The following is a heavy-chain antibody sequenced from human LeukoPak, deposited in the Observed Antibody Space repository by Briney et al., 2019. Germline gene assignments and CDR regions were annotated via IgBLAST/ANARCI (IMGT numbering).Heavy chain of an antibody. J-gene: IGHJ4*02. D-gene: IGHD2-15*01. CDR3: ASPTVSTGYSQGNF. Sequence: SETLSLTCTVSGGSMSNINYYWGRIRQPPGKRLEWIGSIHYSGTTSYNPSLKSRVTISVDTSKNQFSLKLSSVTAADTALYYCASPTVSTGYSQGNFWGQGILVTVSS. V-gene: IGHV4-39*01. CDR1: GGSMSNINYY. CDR2: IHYSGTT.